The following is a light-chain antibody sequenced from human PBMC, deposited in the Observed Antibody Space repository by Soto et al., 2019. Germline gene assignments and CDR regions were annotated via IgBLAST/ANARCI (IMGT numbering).Light chain of an antibody. CDR2: GAL. Sequence: AIQMTQSPSSLSVSVGDRVTITCRASQDIRTELGWYQQKPGKAPRLLIYGALSLQSGVPSRFSGSGSGTDFTLTISSLQPDDFATYYCLQDFKYPRTFGQGTKVEV. V-gene: IGKV1-6*01. CDR1: QDIRTE. CDR3: LQDFKYPRT. J-gene: IGKJ1*01.